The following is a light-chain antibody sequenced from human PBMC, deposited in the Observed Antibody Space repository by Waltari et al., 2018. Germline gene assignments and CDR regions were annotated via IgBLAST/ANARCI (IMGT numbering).Light chain of an antibody. CDR1: RGHRTYI. Sequence: QPVLTQSSSTSASLGSSVKLTCTLDRGHRTYIIAWHQQQAGKAPRYLMKLEDSGNYNKGSGVPDRFSGSSSGADRYLAIFNLQSEDEADYYCETWDSNTRVFGGGTKLTVL. CDR2: LEDSGNY. CDR3: ETWDSNTRV. J-gene: IGLJ3*02. V-gene: IGLV4-60*03.